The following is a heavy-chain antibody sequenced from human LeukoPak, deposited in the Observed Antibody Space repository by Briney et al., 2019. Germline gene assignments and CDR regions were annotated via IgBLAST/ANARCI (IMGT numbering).Heavy chain of an antibody. CDR1: GFTFSSYA. CDR3: ARAPLYYYDSSGPFDY. V-gene: IGHV3-48*01. D-gene: IGHD3-22*01. J-gene: IGHJ4*02. CDR2: ISSSSSTI. Sequence: PGGSLRLSCAASGFTFSSYAMHWVRQAPGKGLEWVSYISSSSSTIYYADSVKGRFTISRDNAKNSLYLQMNSLRAEDTAVYYCARAPLYYYDSSGPFDYWGQGTLVTVSS.